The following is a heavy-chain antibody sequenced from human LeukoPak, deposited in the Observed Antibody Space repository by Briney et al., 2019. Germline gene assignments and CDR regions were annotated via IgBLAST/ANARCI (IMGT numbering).Heavy chain of an antibody. CDR3: ARGYYDYVWGSYRYKDY. CDR1: GGSISSYY. Sequence: PSETLSLTCTVSGGSISSYYWSWIRQPPGKGLEWIGYIYYSGSTNYNPSLKSRVTISVDTSKNQFSLKLSSVTAADTAVYYCARGYYDYVWGSYRYKDYWGQGTLVTVSS. D-gene: IGHD3-16*02. CDR2: IYYSGST. V-gene: IGHV4-59*08. J-gene: IGHJ4*02.